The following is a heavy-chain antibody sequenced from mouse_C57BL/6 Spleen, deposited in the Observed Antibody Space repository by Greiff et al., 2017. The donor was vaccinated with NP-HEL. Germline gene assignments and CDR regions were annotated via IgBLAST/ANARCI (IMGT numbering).Heavy chain of an antibody. CDR1: GYTFTSNW. CDR2: INPSNGGT. D-gene: IGHD2-3*01. Sequence: QVQLQQSGTELVKPGASVKLSCKASGYTFTSNWMHWVKQRPGQGLEWIGNINPSNGGTNYNEKFKNKATLTVNKSSSTAYMQLSSLTSEDSAVYYCARWGGYYDGYLAWFAYWGQGTLVTVSA. V-gene: IGHV1-53*01. J-gene: IGHJ3*01. CDR3: ARWGGYYDGYLAWFAY.